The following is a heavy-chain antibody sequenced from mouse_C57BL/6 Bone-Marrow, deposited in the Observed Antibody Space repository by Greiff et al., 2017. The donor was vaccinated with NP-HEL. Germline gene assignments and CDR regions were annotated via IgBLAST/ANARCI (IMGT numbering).Heavy chain of an antibody. J-gene: IGHJ4*01. CDR1: GYTFTSYW. CDR3: ARRRWLPHYAMDY. CDR2: IHPNSGST. D-gene: IGHD2-3*01. V-gene: IGHV1-64*01. Sequence: QVQLQQPGAELVKPGASVKLSCKASGYTFTSYWMHWVKQRPGQGLEWIGMIHPNSGSTNYNEKFKSKATLTVDKSSSTAYMQLSSLTSEDSAVYYCARRRWLPHYAMDYWGQGTSVTVSS.